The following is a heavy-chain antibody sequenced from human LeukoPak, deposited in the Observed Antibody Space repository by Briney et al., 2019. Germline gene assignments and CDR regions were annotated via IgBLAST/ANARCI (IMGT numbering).Heavy chain of an antibody. V-gene: IGHV3-30*03. J-gene: IGHJ4*02. Sequence: GRSLRLSCAASGFTFSNYGMHWVRQAPGKGLEWVAVISFDGSNKYYGDSVKGRFTISRENSKNTLYLQMNSLRAEDTALYYCAVTMYYYDSNGYYSFDYWGQGTLVTVSS. CDR1: GFTFSNYG. CDR2: ISFDGSNK. D-gene: IGHD3-22*01. CDR3: AVTMYYYDSNGYYSFDY.